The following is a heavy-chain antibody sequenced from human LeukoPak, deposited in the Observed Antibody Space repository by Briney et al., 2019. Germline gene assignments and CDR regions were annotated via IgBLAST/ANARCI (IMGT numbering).Heavy chain of an antibody. J-gene: IGHJ4*02. CDR2: INAGNGNT. CDR3: ARVSGNDFWSGYYSSYFDY. D-gene: IGHD3-3*01. CDR1: GYTFTSYA. V-gene: IGHV1-3*01. Sequence: ASVKVSCKASGYTFTSYAMHWERQAPGQRLEWMGWINAGNGNTKYSQKFQGRVTIARDTSASTAYMELSSLRSEDTAVYYCARVSGNDFWSGYYSSYFDYWGQGTLVTVSS.